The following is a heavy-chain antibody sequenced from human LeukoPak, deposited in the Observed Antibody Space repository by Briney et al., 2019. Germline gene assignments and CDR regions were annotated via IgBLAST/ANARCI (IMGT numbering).Heavy chain of an antibody. D-gene: IGHD2-2*01. CDR1: GFTFSSYG. CDR3: ARDPDAIVPPRDAFDI. J-gene: IGHJ3*02. CDR2: ISYDGSNK. V-gene: IGHV3-30*03. Sequence: PGRSLRLSCAASGFTFSSYGMHWVRQAPGKGLEWVAVISYDGSNKYYADSVKGRFTISRDNSKNTLYLQMNSLRAEDTAVYYCARDPDAIVPPRDAFDIWGQGTMVTVSS.